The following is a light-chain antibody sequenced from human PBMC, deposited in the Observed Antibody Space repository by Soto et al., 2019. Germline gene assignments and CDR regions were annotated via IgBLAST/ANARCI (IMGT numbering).Light chain of an antibody. CDR2: AAS. J-gene: IGKJ3*01. CDR1: QDITSY. V-gene: IGKV1-9*01. Sequence: IQLTQSPSSLPASVGDRVSITCRASQDITSYLAWYQQKPGNAPKLLIYAASALQSGVPSRFSGSGSGTDVTLTISSVRPEDFAIYYCQQLSTPPFTFGPGTTVDIK. CDR3: QQLSTPPFT.